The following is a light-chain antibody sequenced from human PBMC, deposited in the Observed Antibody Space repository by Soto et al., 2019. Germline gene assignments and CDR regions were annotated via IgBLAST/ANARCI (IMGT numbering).Light chain of an antibody. Sequence: QSVLTQPASMSGSPGQSITISCTGTSSDVGGYNYVSWYQQHPGKAPKLIIYEVTHRPSGVSSRFYGSRSGNTASLTISGLQAEDEADYYCKSRTTRNTLVFGGGTQLTVL. V-gene: IGLV2-14*01. J-gene: IGLJ3*02. CDR2: EVT. CDR3: KSRTTRNTLV. CDR1: SSDVGGYNY.